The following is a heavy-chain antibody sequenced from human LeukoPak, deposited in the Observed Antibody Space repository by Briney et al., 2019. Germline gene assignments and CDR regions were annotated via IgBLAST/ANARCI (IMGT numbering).Heavy chain of an antibody. CDR1: GFTFSNYA. J-gene: IGHJ3*02. V-gene: IGHV3-30*04. D-gene: IGHD3-10*01. CDR3: ARGTTYYSSFDAFDI. CDR2: ISYDGSNR. Sequence: GRSLRLSCAASGFTFSNYAMHWVRQAPGKGLEWVTVISYDGSNRYYADFVKGRFTISRDNAKNSLYLQMNSLRAEDTAVYYCARGTTYYSSFDAFDIWGQGTMVTVSS.